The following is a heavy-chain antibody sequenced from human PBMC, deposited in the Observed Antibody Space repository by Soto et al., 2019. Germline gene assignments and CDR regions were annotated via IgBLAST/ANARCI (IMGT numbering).Heavy chain of an antibody. CDR3: ARDLRSYTAMVSRYYYMDV. J-gene: IGHJ6*03. Sequence: ASVKVSCKASGYTFTSYGISWVRRAPGQGLEWMGWISAYNGNTNYAQKLQGRVTMTTDTSTSTAYMELRSLRSDDTAVCYCARDLRSYTAMVSRYYYMDVWGKGTTVTVSS. CDR2: ISAYNGNT. CDR1: GYTFTSYG. V-gene: IGHV1-18*01. D-gene: IGHD5-18*01.